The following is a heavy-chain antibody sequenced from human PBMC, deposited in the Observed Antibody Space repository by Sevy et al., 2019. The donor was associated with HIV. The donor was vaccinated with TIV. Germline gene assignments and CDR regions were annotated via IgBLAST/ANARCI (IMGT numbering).Heavy chain of an antibody. J-gene: IGHJ3*02. Sequence: GGSLRLSCAASGFIFSNYGMHWVRQAPGKGLEWVAVVSYDGSTKYYTGSVRGRFSMSRDNSKNTVYLQMNSLRVEDTAVYYCAKGSKATGSAFDIWGQWTMVTVSS. V-gene: IGHV3-30*18. CDR2: VSYDGSTK. D-gene: IGHD1-1*01. CDR1: GFIFSNYG. CDR3: AKGSKATGSAFDI.